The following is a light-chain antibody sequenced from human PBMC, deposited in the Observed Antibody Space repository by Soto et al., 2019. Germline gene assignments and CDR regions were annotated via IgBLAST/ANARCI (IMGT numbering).Light chain of an antibody. CDR2: VDT. V-gene: IGLV1-44*01. Sequence: QSVLTQPPSASGTPGQRVTISCSGSSSNIGANTVSWYQQLPGTAPKLLIYVDTQRPSGVPDRFSGSKSGTSASLAISGLRSEDEADYYCAAWDDSLNGYVLGTGTQLTVL. J-gene: IGLJ1*01. CDR3: AAWDDSLNGYV. CDR1: SSNIGANT.